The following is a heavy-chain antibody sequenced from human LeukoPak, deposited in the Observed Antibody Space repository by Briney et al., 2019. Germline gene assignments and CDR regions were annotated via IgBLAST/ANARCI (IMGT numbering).Heavy chain of an antibody. Sequence: PSETLSLTCTVSGGSVGSDNSYWNWIRQPAGKGLEWIGRIYADGSSTYNPSLKSRVTILVDTSKNQFSLRLSSMTAADTAMYYCARGYYYRTWGLGTLLTVSS. V-gene: IGHV4-61*02. CDR2: IYADGSS. D-gene: IGHD3-10*01. CDR3: ARGYYYRT. J-gene: IGHJ4*02. CDR1: GGSVGSDNSY.